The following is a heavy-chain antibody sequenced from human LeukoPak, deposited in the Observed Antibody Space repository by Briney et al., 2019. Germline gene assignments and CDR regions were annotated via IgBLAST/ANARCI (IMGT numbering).Heavy chain of an antibody. Sequence: GESLRLSCAASGFTFSSYAMHWVRQAPGKGLEWVAVISYDGSNKYYADSVKGRFTISRDNSKNTLYLQMNSLRAEDTAVYYCARAGSKAAAGAYDYWGQGTLVTVSS. CDR1: GFTFSSYA. J-gene: IGHJ4*02. D-gene: IGHD6-13*01. CDR3: ARAGSKAAAGAYDY. CDR2: ISYDGSNK. V-gene: IGHV3-30*04.